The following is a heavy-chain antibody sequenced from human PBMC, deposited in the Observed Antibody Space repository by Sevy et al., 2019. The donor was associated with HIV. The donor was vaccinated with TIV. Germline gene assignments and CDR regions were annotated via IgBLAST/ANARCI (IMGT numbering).Heavy chain of an antibody. CDR3: TRRREVAAAGLSI. J-gene: IGHJ3*02. Sequence: SETLSLTCTVSGVSISSGDSFWDWVRQPPGKGLEWIGSIYSSWRTYYGPSLKSRVTISLDTSKNQVSLKLNFVTAADTAVYYCTRRREVAAAGLSIWGQGTMVTVSS. CDR2: IYSSWRT. CDR1: GVSISSGDSF. D-gene: IGHD6-19*01. V-gene: IGHV4-39*01.